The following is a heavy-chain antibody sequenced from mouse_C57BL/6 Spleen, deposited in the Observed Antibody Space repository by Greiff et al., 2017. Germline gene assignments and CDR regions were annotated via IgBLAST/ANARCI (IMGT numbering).Heavy chain of an antibody. J-gene: IGHJ2*01. CDR1: GYSITSGYY. V-gene: IGHV3-6*01. CDR2: ISYDGSN. CDR3: ARGYDGYYGYFDY. D-gene: IGHD2-3*01. Sequence: EVKLQESGPGLVKPSQSLSLTCSVTGYSITSGYYWNWIRQFPGNKLEWMGYISYDGSNNYNPSLKNRISITRDTSKNQFFLKLNSVTTEDTATYYCARGYDGYYGYFDYWGQGTTLTVSS.